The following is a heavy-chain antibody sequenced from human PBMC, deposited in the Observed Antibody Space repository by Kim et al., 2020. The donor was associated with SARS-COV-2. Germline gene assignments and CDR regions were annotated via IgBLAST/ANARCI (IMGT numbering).Heavy chain of an antibody. CDR1: DGSIGSYY. V-gene: IGHV4-59*13. CDR2: IYYSGST. J-gene: IGHJ4*02. D-gene: IGHD2-15*01. CDR3: ARAGELGYCSGGGFTRFEINC. Sequence: SETLSLTCTVSDGSIGSYYWSWIRQPPGKGLEWSGYIYYSGSTNYNPSLKSRVTISVDTSKNQFSLKLSSVTAADTAVYFGARAGELGYCSGGGFTRFEINCCGQGTLVTVSS.